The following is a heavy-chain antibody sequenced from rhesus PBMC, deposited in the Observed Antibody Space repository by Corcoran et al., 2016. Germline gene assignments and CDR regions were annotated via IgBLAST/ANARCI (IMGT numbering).Heavy chain of an antibody. J-gene: IGHJ4*01. CDR3: AWYCTCSGCSTFDY. V-gene: IGHV4-122*02. CDR2: ITYGGSP. CDR1: GYSISGYY. Sequence: QVQLQESGPGLVKPSETLSLTCAVSGYSISGYYWSWIRQAPGKGLEWIGYITYGGSPSYNPSLKSRVTISRDTSKNQYSLQLSSVTAADTAVYYCAWYCTCSGCSTFDYWGQGVLVTVSS. D-gene: IGHD2-21*01.